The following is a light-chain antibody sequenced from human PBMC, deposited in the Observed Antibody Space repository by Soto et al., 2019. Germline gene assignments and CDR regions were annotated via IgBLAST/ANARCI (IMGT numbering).Light chain of an antibody. CDR3: SSYAGSNNRA. Sequence: QSALTQPPSASGSPGQSVTISCTGTSSDVGGHNYVSWYQHHPGKAPKLIIYEVTKRPSGVPERFSGSKSGNTASLTVSGLQAEDEADYYCSSYAGSNNRAVGTGTKLTVL. CDR1: SSDVGGHNY. CDR2: EVT. V-gene: IGLV2-8*01. J-gene: IGLJ1*01.